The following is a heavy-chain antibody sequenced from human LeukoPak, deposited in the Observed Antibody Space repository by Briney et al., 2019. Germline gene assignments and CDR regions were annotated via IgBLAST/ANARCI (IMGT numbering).Heavy chain of an antibody. V-gene: IGHV3-7*01. CDR2: IKQDGGEK. D-gene: IGHD6-19*01. Sequence: GGSLRLSCVASGFTFSNYWMSWVRQVPGKGLEWVANIKQDGGEKYYVDSVKGRFTISKGNTKNSLYLQMDSLRHEDTAVYYCAREWLAAFDSWGQGTLVTVSS. CDR3: AREWLAAFDS. CDR1: GFTFSNYW. J-gene: IGHJ4*02.